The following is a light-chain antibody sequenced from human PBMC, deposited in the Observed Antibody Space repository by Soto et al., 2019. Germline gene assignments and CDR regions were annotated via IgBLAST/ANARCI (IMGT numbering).Light chain of an antibody. CDR3: CSYEGSFVNV. J-gene: IGLJ1*01. CDR1: SADVAGY. CDR2: DVN. Sequence: QSVLTHPLSVSCSPGQSVTISCLGTSADVAGYVSWYQQHPGKPPKLLIYDVNKRPSGVPDRFSGSKSGNTASLAISGLQAEDEADYYCCSYEGSFVNVFESGTKVTAL. V-gene: IGLV2-11*01.